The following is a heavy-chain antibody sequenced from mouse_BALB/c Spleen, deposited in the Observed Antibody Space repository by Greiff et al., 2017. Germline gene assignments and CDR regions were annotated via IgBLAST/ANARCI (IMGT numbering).Heavy chain of an antibody. CDR1: GFTFTDYY. CDR2: IRNKANGYTT. Sequence: EVKLMESGGGLVQPGGSLRLSCATSGFTFTDYYMSWVRQPPGKALEWLGFIRNKANGYTTEYSASVKGRFTISRDNSQSILYLQMNTLRAEDSATYYCARDIEAFAYWGQGTLVTVSA. CDR3: ARDIEAFAY. V-gene: IGHV7-3*02. J-gene: IGHJ3*01.